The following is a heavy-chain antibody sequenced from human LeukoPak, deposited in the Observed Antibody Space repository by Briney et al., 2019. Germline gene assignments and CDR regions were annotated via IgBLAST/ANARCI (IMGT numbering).Heavy chain of an antibody. CDR3: AKGYGDYVADAFDI. CDR1: GFTFSSYG. J-gene: IGHJ3*02. CDR2: IRYDGSNK. V-gene: IGHV3-30*02. Sequence: TGGSLRLSCAASGFTFSSYGMHWVRQAPGKGLEGGAFIRYDGSNKYYADSVKGRFTISRDNSKNTLYLQMNSLRAEDTAVYYCAKGYGDYVADAFDIWGQGTMVTVSS. D-gene: IGHD4-17*01.